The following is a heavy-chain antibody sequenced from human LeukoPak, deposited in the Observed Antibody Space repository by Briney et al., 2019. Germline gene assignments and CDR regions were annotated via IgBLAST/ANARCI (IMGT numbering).Heavy chain of an antibody. Sequence: PSETLCLTCAVYGGSFSGYYWSWIRQPPGKGLEWIGEINHSGSTNYNPSLKSRVTISVDTSKNQFSLKLSSVTAANTAVYYCASGIPNCSGGSCYSHDYWGQGTLVTVSS. CDR3: ASGIPNCSGGSCYSHDY. CDR2: INHSGST. V-gene: IGHV4-34*01. D-gene: IGHD2-15*01. CDR1: GGSFSGYY. J-gene: IGHJ4*02.